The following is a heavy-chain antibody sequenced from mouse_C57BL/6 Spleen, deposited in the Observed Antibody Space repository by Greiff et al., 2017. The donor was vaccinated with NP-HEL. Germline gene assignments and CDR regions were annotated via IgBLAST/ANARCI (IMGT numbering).Heavy chain of an antibody. J-gene: IGHJ2*01. Sequence: EVQLQQSVAELVRPGASVKLSCTASGFNIKNTYMHWVKQRPEQGLEWIGRIDPANGNTKYAPKFQGKATITADTSSNTAYLQLSSLTSEDTAIYYCARGYDYDEGVYSFDYWGQGTTLTVSS. D-gene: IGHD2-4*01. CDR3: ARGYDYDEGVYSFDY. V-gene: IGHV14-3*01. CDR2: IDPANGNT. CDR1: GFNIKNTY.